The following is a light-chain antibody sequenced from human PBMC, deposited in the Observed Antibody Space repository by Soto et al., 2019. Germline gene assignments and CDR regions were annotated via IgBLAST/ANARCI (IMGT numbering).Light chain of an antibody. CDR3: CSYAGGNTFA. CDR1: SSDVGSSNL. Sequence: QSALTQPASVSGSPGQSITISCTGTSSDVGSSNLVSWYQQHPGKAPKLIIYEGIQRPSGLSLRFSGSKSANTASLTISGLQTEDEADYYCCSYAGGNTFAFGGGTKLTVL. J-gene: IGLJ3*02. V-gene: IGLV2-23*03. CDR2: EGI.